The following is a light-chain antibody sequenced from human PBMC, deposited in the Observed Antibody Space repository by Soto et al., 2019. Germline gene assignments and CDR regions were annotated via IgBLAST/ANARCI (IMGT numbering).Light chain of an antibody. CDR3: QQYDNSRGLT. Sequence: EIVLTQSPGTLPLSPGEGATLSCRTSQSVSSSYLAWYQQKPGQTPRLLIYRSSIMATGIPDRFSGSGSETDFTLTISRLEPEDFAVYYCQQYDNSRGLTFGGGTKVEIK. CDR2: RSS. CDR1: QSVSSSY. V-gene: IGKV3-20*01. J-gene: IGKJ4*01.